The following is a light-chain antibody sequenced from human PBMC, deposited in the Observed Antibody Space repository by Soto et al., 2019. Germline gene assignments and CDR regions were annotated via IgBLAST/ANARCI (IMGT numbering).Light chain of an antibody. Sequence: DIQLTPSPSFLSASVGDRVTITCRASQGISSYLAWYQQKPGKAPKLLIYAASTLQSGVPSRFSGSGSGTEFTLTISSLQPEDFATYYCQQLNTYPITFAQGTRLAIK. CDR1: QGISSY. CDR3: QQLNTYPIT. CDR2: AAS. J-gene: IGKJ5*01. V-gene: IGKV1-9*01.